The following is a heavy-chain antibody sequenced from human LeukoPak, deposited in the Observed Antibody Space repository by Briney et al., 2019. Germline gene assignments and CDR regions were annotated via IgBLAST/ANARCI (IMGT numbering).Heavy chain of an antibody. V-gene: IGHV4-34*01. CDR1: GGSFSGYY. CDR3: ATYGMDV. CDR2: INHSGST. J-gene: IGHJ6*02. Sequence: SETLSLTCAVYGGSFSGYYCSWIRQPPGKGLEWIGEINHSGSTNYNPSLKSRVTISVDTSKNQFSLKLSSVTAADTAVYYCATYGMDVWGQGTTVTVSS.